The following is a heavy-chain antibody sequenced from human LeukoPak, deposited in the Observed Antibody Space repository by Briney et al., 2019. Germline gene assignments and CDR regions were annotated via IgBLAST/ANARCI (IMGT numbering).Heavy chain of an antibody. CDR1: GGSISSGDYS. CDR3: ARGGGATVVTPEYFDL. D-gene: IGHD4-23*01. Sequence: SETLSLTCTVSGGSISSGDYSWNWIRQPPGKGLEWIGYIYYSGSTYYNPSLKSRVTISVDTSKNQFSLKLSSVTAADTAVYYCARGGGATVVTPEYFDLWSRGTLVTVSS. J-gene: IGHJ2*01. CDR2: IYYSGST. V-gene: IGHV4-30-4*01.